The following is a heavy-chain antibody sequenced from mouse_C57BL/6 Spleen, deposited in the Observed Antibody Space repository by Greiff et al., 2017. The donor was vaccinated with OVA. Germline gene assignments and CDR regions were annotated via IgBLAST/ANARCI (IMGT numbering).Heavy chain of an antibody. CDR1: GYAFSSYW. CDR3: ARSGDYDGRYDAMDY. Sequence: QVQLQQSGAELVKPGASVKISCKASGYAFSSYWMNWVKQRPGKGLEWIGQIYPGDGDTNYNGKFKGKATLTADKSSSTAYMQLSSLTSEDSAVYFCARSGDYDGRYDAMDYWGQGTSVTVSS. CDR2: IYPGDGDT. J-gene: IGHJ4*01. D-gene: IGHD2-4*01. V-gene: IGHV1-80*01.